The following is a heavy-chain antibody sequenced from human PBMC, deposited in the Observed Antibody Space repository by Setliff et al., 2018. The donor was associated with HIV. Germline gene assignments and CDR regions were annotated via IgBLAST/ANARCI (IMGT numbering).Heavy chain of an antibody. D-gene: IGHD3-22*01. V-gene: IGHV4-38-2*02. CDR3: ARDVLDLVISVYGF. CDR2: IYHTGRS. J-gene: IGHJ1*01. CDR1: GFFISSRYY. Sequence: PPETMSLTCDVSGFFISSRYYGGWIRQSPGKGLEWIGNIYHTGRSYYNPSLNDRATIPLDTSKDRFSLKLNSVTAADTAVYYCARDVLDLVISVYGFWGQGIPVTVSS.